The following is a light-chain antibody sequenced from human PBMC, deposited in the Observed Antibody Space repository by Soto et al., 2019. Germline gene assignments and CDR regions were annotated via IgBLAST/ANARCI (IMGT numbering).Light chain of an antibody. J-gene: IGKJ1*01. Sequence: EIVLTQPGTLSLSLGERATLSCRASQTISYSYLAWYQQKPGQAPRLLIYGASIRATGIPDRFSGSGSGTDFTLTISRLEPEDFAVYYCQQYGNAPWTFGQGTKVEIK. V-gene: IGKV3-20*01. CDR3: QQYGNAPWT. CDR2: GAS. CDR1: QTISYSY.